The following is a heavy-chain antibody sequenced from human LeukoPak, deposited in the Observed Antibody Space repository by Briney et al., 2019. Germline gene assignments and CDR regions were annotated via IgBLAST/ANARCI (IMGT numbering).Heavy chain of an antibody. CDR2: IYYSGST. Sequence: PSETLSLTCTVSGGSISSYYWSWIRQPPGKGLEWIGSIYYSGSTYYNPSLKSRVTISVDTSKNQFSLKLSSVTAADTAVYYCARDLPEYYYDSSGHFDYWGQGTLVTVSS. CDR1: GGSISSYY. D-gene: IGHD3-22*01. CDR3: ARDLPEYYYDSSGHFDY. J-gene: IGHJ4*02. V-gene: IGHV4-59*12.